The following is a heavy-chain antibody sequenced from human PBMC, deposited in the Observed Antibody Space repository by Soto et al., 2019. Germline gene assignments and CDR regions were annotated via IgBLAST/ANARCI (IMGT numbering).Heavy chain of an antibody. Sequence: LRLSCAASGFTFSTSWMNCVRQAPGKGLKWVAGIKEDGSEKYYVDSVKGRFTISKDNAENSLELHMNRLRVEDTAVYYCVRDRAYNAFDXWGLGTLVTVSX. V-gene: IGHV3-7*01. J-gene: IGHJ4*02. CDR3: VRDRAYNAFDX. CDR2: IKEDGSEK. D-gene: IGHD1-1*01. CDR1: GFTFSTSW.